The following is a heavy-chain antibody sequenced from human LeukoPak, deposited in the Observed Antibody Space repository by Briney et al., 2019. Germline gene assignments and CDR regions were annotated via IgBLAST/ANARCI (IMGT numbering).Heavy chain of an antibody. CDR2: INEDGSTT. CDR3: VRDLGGRSGH. D-gene: IGHD1-26*01. CDR1: GFIFSSNW. V-gene: IGHV3-74*01. Sequence: GGSLRLSCAASGFIFSSNWMYWVRQAPGKGLVWVSRINEDGSTTNHADSVKGRFTISRDNAKNTLYMQMNSLRAEDTAVYYCVRDLGGRSGHWGQGTLVTVSS. J-gene: IGHJ4*02.